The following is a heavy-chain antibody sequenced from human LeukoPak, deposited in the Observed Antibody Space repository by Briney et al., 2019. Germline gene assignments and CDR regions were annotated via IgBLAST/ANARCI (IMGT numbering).Heavy chain of an antibody. CDR3: ARDHDFWSGGYGMDV. CDR1: GFTFSSYE. CDR2: ISSSGSTI. V-gene: IGHV3-48*03. D-gene: IGHD3-3*01. J-gene: IGHJ6*02. Sequence: GGSLRLSCAASGFTFSSYEMNWVRQAPGKGLEWVSYISSSGSTIYYADSVKGRFTISRDNAKNSLYLQMDSLRAEDTAVYYCARDHDFWSGGYGMDVWGQGTTVTVSS.